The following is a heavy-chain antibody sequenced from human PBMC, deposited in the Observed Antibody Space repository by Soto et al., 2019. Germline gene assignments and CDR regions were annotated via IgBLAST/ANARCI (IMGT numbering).Heavy chain of an antibody. J-gene: IGHJ4*02. Sequence: ASVKVSCKASGYTFTSYGISWVRQAPGQGLEWMGWISAYNGNTNYAQKLQGRVTMTTDTSTSTAYMELRSLRSDDTAVYYCARGITIFGVVTTFDYWGQGTLVTVSS. CDR1: GYTFTSYG. CDR2: ISAYNGNT. V-gene: IGHV1-18*01. D-gene: IGHD3-3*01. CDR3: ARGITIFGVVTTFDY.